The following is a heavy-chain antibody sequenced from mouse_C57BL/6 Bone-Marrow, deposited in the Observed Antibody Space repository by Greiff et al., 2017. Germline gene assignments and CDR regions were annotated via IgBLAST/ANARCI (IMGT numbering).Heavy chain of an antibody. D-gene: IGHD2-5*01. CDR1: GFSLSTFGMG. J-gene: IGHJ1*03. CDR2: IWWDDDT. Sequence: QVTLKVSGPGILQPSQTLSLTCSFSGFSLSTFGMGVGWIRQPSGQGLEWLAHIWWDDDTYYNPALKSRLTIFKDSSNNQVFHKIANVDTADTATYDCARIKGPTIVTYWYFDVWGTGTTVTVSS. CDR3: ARIKGPTIVTYWYFDV. V-gene: IGHV8-8*01.